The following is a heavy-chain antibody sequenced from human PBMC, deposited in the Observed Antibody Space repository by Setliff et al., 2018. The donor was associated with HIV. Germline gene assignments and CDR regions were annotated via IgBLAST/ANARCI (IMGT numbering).Heavy chain of an antibody. J-gene: IGHJ4*02. CDR2: SSTSNENT. D-gene: IGHD3-9*01. CDR1: GYTFTNHG. V-gene: IGHV1-18*01. Sequence: ASVKVSCKTSGYTFTNHGINWVRQAPGQGLEWMGWSSTSNENTYYAERFQGRVTMTTDTSTSTAYMELRSLRSDDTAVYYCAREGLNGYPSRNDYWGQGTLVTVSS. CDR3: AREGLNGYPSRNDY.